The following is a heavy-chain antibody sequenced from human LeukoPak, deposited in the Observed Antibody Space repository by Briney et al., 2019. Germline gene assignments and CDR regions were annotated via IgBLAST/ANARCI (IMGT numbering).Heavy chain of an antibody. J-gene: IGHJ3*02. V-gene: IGHV3-23*01. CDR2: ITGTGGST. CDR3: AKVRDTRDWYKDAFDI. Sequence: GGSLRLSCAASGFTFTTYTMNLVRQAPGKGLEWVSAITGTGGSTYYAASVKGRFTVSRDNSRNTLYLQMSSLRAEDTAMYYCAKVRDTRDWYKDAFDIWGQGTRVTVSS. CDR1: GFTFTTYT. D-gene: IGHD6-19*01.